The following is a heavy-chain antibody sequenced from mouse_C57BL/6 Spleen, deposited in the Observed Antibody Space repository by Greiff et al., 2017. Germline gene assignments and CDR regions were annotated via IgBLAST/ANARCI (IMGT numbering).Heavy chain of an antibody. D-gene: IGHD1-1*01. Sequence: VQLQQPGAELVKPGASVKLSCKASGYTFTSYWMHWVKQRPGQGLEWIGMIHPNSGSTNYNEKFKSKATLTVDKSSSTAYMQLSSLTSEDSAVYYCARGTVVTGYYAMDYWGQGTSVTVSS. CDR1: GYTFTSYW. CDR3: ARGTVVTGYYAMDY. V-gene: IGHV1-64*01. J-gene: IGHJ4*01. CDR2: IHPNSGST.